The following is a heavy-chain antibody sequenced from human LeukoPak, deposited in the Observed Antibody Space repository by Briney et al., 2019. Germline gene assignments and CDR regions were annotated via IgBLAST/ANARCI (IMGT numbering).Heavy chain of an antibody. D-gene: IGHD5-12*01. Sequence: GGPVTLSCAPSGFPHSSYIMIWVRQAPGRGLEWVSSISSTSSYIYYAGSVKGRFAISRDNAQNSPYLQMNSLRAEDTAVYYCARGGVGYSGFSDHWGQGTLVSVSS. CDR3: ARGGVGYSGFSDH. CDR2: ISSTSSYI. V-gene: IGHV3-21*01. J-gene: IGHJ4*02. CDR1: GFPHSSYI.